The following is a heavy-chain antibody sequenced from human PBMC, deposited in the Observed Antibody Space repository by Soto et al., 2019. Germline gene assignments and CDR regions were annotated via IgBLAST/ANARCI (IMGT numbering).Heavy chain of an antibody. Sequence: GGSLRLSCTASGFTFGDYAMSWFRRAPGKGLEWVGFIRSKAYGGTTEYAASVKGRFTISRDDSKSIAYLQMNSLKTEDTAVYYCTRDTLTLWEAPLVEWGQGTLVTVSS. CDR3: TRDTLTLWEAPLVE. CDR2: IRSKAYGGTT. CDR1: GFTFGDYA. D-gene: IGHD1-26*01. V-gene: IGHV3-49*03. J-gene: IGHJ4*02.